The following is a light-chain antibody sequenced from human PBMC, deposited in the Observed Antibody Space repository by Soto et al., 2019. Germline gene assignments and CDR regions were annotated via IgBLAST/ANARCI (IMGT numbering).Light chain of an antibody. CDR2: GVS. CDR3: QHYDTYWT. Sequence: FRMTQSPSTLSASIGDTVTITCRASQTISGWLAWYQQKPGKAPKLLIYGVSSLQSGVPSRFSGSGSGTEFTLTISSLQLDDFATYFCQHYDTYWTFGQGTKVDIK. CDR1: QTISGW. J-gene: IGKJ1*01. V-gene: IGKV1-5*01.